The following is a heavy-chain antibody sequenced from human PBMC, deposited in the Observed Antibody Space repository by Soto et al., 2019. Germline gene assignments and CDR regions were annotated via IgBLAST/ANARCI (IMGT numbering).Heavy chain of an antibody. CDR1: GFTFSSYW. CDR2: IKQDGSEK. J-gene: IGHJ6*04. V-gene: IGHV3-7*04. CDR3: PREGLRGVMSFYGMDV. Sequence: EVQLVESGGGLVQPGGSLRLSCAASGFTFSSYWMSWVRQAPGKGLEWVANIKQDGSEKYYVDSVKGRFTISRDNAKNWFQMQMNSLRPEATAVYYCPREGLRGVMSFYGMDVWAKGTTVNVSS. D-gene: IGHD3-16*01.